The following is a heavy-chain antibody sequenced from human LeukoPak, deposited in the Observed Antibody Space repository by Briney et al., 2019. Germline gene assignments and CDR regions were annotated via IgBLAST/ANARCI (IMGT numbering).Heavy chain of an antibody. D-gene: IGHD6-13*01. CDR1: GFTFSSYE. Sequence: PGGSLRLSCAASGFTFSSYEMNWVRQAPGKGLEWISYISSSGSTIYYADSVKGRFTFSRDNAKNSLYLQMNSLRAEDTAVYYCVRDAQSIAAEIDYWGQGTLVTVSS. J-gene: IGHJ4*02. CDR3: VRDAQSIAAEIDY. CDR2: ISSSGSTI. V-gene: IGHV3-48*03.